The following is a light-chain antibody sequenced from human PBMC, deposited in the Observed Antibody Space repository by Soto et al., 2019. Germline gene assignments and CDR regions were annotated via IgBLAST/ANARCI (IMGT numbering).Light chain of an antibody. V-gene: IGKV1-27*01. CDR2: AAS. CDR1: QGISNY. Sequence: DIQMTQSPSSLSASVGDRVTITCRASQGISNYLAWYQQKPGKVPKLLIYAASTLQSGVPSRFSGSGSGTDFTLTISRLEPEDFAVYYCQQYGSSPLITFGQGTRLEIK. J-gene: IGKJ5*01. CDR3: QQYGSSPLIT.